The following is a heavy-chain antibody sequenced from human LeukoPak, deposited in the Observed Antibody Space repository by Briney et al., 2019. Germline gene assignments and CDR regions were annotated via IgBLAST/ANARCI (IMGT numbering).Heavy chain of an antibody. CDR3: ARAISSDWWAGGY. V-gene: IGHV4-31*03. CDR1: DFSISSGGYY. Sequence: SETLSLTCTVSDFSISSGGYYWNWIRQHPGKGLEWIGYIYYSGSTYYNPSLKSRVTISVDTSKNQFSLKLSSVTAADTAVYYCARAISSDWWAGGYWGQGTLVTVSS. D-gene: IGHD6-19*01. J-gene: IGHJ4*02. CDR2: IYYSGST.